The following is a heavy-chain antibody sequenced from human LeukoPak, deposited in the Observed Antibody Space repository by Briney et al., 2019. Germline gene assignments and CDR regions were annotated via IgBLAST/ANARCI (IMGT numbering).Heavy chain of an antibody. J-gene: IGHJ4*02. Sequence: SETLSLTCAVSSGSISSRNWWGWVRQPPGKGLEWIGEISRTGSIDYDPSVRSRATISLDKSKSQFSLRLTSLTSADTAVYYCARGQGAADYWGQGILVIVSS. CDR1: SGSISSRNW. D-gene: IGHD1-26*01. CDR2: ISRTGSI. V-gene: IGHV4-4*02. CDR3: ARGQGAADY.